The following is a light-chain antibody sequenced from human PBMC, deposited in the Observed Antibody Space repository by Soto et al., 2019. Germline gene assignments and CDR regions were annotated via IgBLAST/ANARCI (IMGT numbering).Light chain of an antibody. Sequence: IVLTEIPRTLSLSPGERATLSCRASQSVSNNYLAWYQQKPGQAPRLLIYGASNRATGIPDRFSGSGSGTDFTLTISRLEPEDFAVYYCQQYGSSGTFGQGTKVDIK. CDR1: QSVSNNY. CDR3: QQYGSSGT. J-gene: IGKJ1*01. V-gene: IGKV3-20*01. CDR2: GAS.